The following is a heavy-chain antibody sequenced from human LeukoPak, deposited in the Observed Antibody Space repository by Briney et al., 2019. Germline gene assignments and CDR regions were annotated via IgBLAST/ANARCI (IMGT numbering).Heavy chain of an antibody. CDR2: TNPNSGGT. CDR1: GYTFTGYY. V-gene: IGHV1-2*02. CDR3: AGGGILSSSPYYYGMDD. D-gene: IGHD3-9*01. Sequence: ASVKVSCKASGYTFTGYYMHWVRQAPGQGLESMGWTNPNSGGTNYAQKFQGRVTMTRDTSISTAYMELSRLRSDDTAVYYCAGGGILSSSPYYYGMDDWGQGTTVTVSS. J-gene: IGHJ6*02.